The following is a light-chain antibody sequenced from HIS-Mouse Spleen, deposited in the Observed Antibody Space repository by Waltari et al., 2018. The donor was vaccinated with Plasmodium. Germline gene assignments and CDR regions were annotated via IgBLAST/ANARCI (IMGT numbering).Light chain of an antibody. V-gene: IGKV4-1*01. Sequence: DIVMTQSPDSLAVSLRERATLNSKSSQSVLYSSNNKNYLAWYQQKPGKPPKLLIYWASTRESGVPDRFSGSGSGTDFTLTISSLQAEDVAVYYCQQYYSTPYTFGQGTKLEIK. CDR3: QQYYSTPYT. CDR1: QSVLYSSNNKNY. CDR2: WAS. J-gene: IGKJ2*01.